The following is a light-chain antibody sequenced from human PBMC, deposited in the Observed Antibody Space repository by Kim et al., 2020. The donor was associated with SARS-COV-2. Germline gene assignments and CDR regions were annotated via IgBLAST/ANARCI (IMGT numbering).Light chain of an antibody. J-gene: IGKJ4*01. CDR1: QSISSW. Sequence: SVGDRVTMTCRASQSISSWLAWYQQKPGKAPKPLIYKASSLESGVPSRFSGSGSGTEFTLTINILQPDDFATYYCQQYNNYSPLTFGGGTKVDIK. CDR2: KAS. V-gene: IGKV1-5*03. CDR3: QQYNNYSPLT.